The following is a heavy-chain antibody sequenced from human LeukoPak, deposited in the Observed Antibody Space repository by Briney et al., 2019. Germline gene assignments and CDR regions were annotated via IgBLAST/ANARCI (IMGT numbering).Heavy chain of an antibody. J-gene: IGHJ4*02. CDR2: INPSGDFR. V-gene: IGHV1-46*01. CDR1: GYTFGTHW. D-gene: IGHD6-13*01. Sequence: ASVKVSCKASGYTFGTHWMHWVRQAPGQGLEWMGIINPSGDFRSYAQKFKGRVTVTRDMSTRTVYMELSDLRPDDTAVYYCARYAIAAAGGAHDYWGQGTLVTVSS. CDR3: ARYAIAAAGGAHDY.